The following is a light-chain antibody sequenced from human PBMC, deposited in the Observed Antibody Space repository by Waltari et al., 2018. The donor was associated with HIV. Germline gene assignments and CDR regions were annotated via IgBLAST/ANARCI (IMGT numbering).Light chain of an antibody. CDR1: QSISTW. V-gene: IGKV1-12*01. CDR3: QQAHSLPWT. Sequence: DIQMTQSPSLVSAYVGDRVTITCRTSQSISTWLSWYQQKPGTAPTLLIFASSTLHSGIPGRFSGSGSGTNFTLSISNIQPDDFAIYHCQQAHSLPWTFGQGTKVE. CDR2: ASS. J-gene: IGKJ1*01.